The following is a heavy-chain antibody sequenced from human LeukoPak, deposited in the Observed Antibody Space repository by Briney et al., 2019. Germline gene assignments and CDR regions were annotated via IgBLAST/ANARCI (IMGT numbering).Heavy chain of an antibody. J-gene: IGHJ6*02. Sequence: GGSLRLSCAASGFTFDDYAMHRVRQAPGKGLEWVSGISWNSGSIGYADSVKGRFTISRDNAKNSLYLQMSSLRDEDTALYFCAKDLARDYDFWSGYYGFYGMDVWGQGTTVTVSS. CDR2: ISWNSGSI. CDR1: GFTFDDYA. D-gene: IGHD3-3*01. V-gene: IGHV3-9*01. CDR3: AKDLARDYDFWSGYYGFYGMDV.